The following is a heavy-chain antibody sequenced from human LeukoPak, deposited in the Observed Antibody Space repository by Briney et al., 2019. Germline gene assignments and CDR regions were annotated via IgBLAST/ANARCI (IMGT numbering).Heavy chain of an antibody. D-gene: IGHD6-13*01. V-gene: IGHV4-59*10. CDR2: IYRSGST. Sequence: PSETLSLTCTVSGGSISSYYWSWVRQPPGKGLEWIGRIYRSGSTNNNPSLKSRVTMSVDTSKNQLSLNLSSVTAADTALYYCARYGYSSSAFDYWGQGTLVTVSS. CDR1: GGSISSYY. J-gene: IGHJ4*02. CDR3: ARYGYSSSAFDY.